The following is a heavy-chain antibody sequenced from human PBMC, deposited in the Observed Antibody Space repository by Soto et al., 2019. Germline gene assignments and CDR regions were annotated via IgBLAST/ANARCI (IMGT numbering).Heavy chain of an antibody. CDR3: ARGGDYFDY. J-gene: IGHJ4*02. D-gene: IGHD4-17*01. V-gene: IGHV4-34*01. CDR2: INHSGST. Sequence: SETLSLTCAVYGGSFSGYYWSWIRQPPGKGLEWIGEINHSGSTNYNPSLKSRVTISVDTSKNQFSLKLSSVTAADTAVYYCARGGDYFDYWGQGTLVTVSS. CDR1: GGSFSGYY.